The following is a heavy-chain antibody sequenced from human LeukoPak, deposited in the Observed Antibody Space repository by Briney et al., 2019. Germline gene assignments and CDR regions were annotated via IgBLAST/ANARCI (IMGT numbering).Heavy chain of an antibody. D-gene: IGHD6-13*01. J-gene: IGHJ4*02. CDR3: GKAAAEPQLFDY. Sequence: SGGSLRLSCAASGFTFSNYKMKWVRQAPGKGLEWVSYISSSGSIIYYSDSVKGRFTISRDNSKNTLYLQMNSPRAEDTAVYYCGKAAAEPQLFDYWGQGTLVTVSS. V-gene: IGHV3-48*01. CDR1: GFTFSNYK. CDR2: ISSSGSII.